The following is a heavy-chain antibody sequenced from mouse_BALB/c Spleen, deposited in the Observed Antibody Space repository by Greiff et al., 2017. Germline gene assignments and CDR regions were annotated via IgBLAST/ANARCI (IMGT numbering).Heavy chain of an antibody. CDR1: GFTFSSFG. J-gene: IGHJ3*01. Sequence: EVKVVESGGGLVQPGGSRKLSCAASGFTFSSFGMHWVRQAPEKGLEWVAYISSGSSTIYYADTVKGRFTISRDNPKNTLFLQMTSLRSEDTAMYYCAREYYDYDTRFAYWGQGTLVTVSA. CDR3: AREYYDYDTRFAY. CDR2: ISSGSSTI. D-gene: IGHD2-4*01. V-gene: IGHV5-17*02.